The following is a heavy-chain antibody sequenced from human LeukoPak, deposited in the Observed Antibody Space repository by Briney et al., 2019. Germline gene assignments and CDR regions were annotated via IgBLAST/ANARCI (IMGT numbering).Heavy chain of an antibody. D-gene: IGHD3-22*01. V-gene: IGHV3-53*04. CDR1: GLTVSSNY. J-gene: IGHJ4*02. CDR3: ARMSYSSGYGFDY. Sequence: GGSLRLSCAASGLTVSSNYMSWVRQAPGKALECVSVIYSGGSTYYADSVKGRFTISRHNSKNTLYLQMNSLRAEDTAVYYCARMSYSSGYGFDYWGQGTLVTVSS. CDR2: IYSGGST.